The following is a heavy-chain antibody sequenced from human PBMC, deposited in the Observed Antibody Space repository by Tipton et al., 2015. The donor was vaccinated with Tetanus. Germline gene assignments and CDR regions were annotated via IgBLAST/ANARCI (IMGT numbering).Heavy chain of an antibody. D-gene: IGHD2-15*01. CDR1: GFTFSSYW. V-gene: IGHV3-7*01. Sequence: SLRLSCAASGFTFSSYWMSWVRQAPGKGLEWVANIKQDGSEKYYVDSVKGRFTISRDNAKNSLYLQMNSLRAEDTAVYYCARDGGGYCSGGSRQPYYYYYGMDVWGQGTTVTVSS. CDR3: ARDGGGYCSGGSRQPYYYYYGMDV. CDR2: IKQDGSEK. J-gene: IGHJ6*02.